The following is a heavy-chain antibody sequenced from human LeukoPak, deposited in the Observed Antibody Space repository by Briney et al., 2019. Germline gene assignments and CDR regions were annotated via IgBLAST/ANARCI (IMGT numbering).Heavy chain of an antibody. CDR1: GGSISSSSYY. D-gene: IGHD1-26*01. Sequence: SETLSLTCTVSGGSISSSSYYWGWIRQPPGTGLEWIGSIYYSGSTYYNPSLKSRVTISVDTSKNQFSLKLSSVTAADTAVYYCARVGAPPPYFDYWGQGTLVTVSS. CDR2: IYYSGST. V-gene: IGHV4-39*01. J-gene: IGHJ4*02. CDR3: ARVGAPPPYFDY.